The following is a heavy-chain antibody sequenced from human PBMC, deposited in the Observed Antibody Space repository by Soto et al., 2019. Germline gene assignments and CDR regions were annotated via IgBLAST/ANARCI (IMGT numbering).Heavy chain of an antibody. Sequence: QVQLVQSGAEVKKPGASVKVSCKASGYTFSGYGINWVRQAPGQGHEWMGWISAYNGNTKYAQKFQGRVTMTTDTSTSTAHMELRSLRSDDTAVYFCARSSSDYGADGLSLGYWGQGTLVTVSS. J-gene: IGHJ4*02. D-gene: IGHD4-17*01. CDR1: GYTFSGYG. CDR3: ARSSSDYGADGLSLGY. V-gene: IGHV1-18*01. CDR2: ISAYNGNT.